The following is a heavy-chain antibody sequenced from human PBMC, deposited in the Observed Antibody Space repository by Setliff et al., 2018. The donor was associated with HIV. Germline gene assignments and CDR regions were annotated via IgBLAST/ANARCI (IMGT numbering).Heavy chain of an antibody. CDR3: ARSPGDYLFDY. D-gene: IGHD4-17*01. CDR2: INCNSGGT. Sequence: ASVKVSCKASGGSFTTYAISWVRQAPGQGLEWMGWINCNSGGTYYAQNFQGRVTMTRDTSINTAYMELSSLRSEDTAVYYCARSPGDYLFDYGGQGTLVTVSS. J-gene: IGHJ4*02. V-gene: IGHV1-2*02. CDR1: GGSFTTYA.